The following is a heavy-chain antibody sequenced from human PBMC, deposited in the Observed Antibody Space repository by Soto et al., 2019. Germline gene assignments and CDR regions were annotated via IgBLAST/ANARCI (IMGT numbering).Heavy chain of an antibody. CDR3: ARGVGYCSGGSCYPGFYYGMDV. D-gene: IGHD2-15*01. CDR1: GGTFSSYA. Sequence: KVSCKASGGTFSSYAISWVRQAPGQGLEWMGGIIPIFGTANNAQKFQGRVTITADKSTSTAYMELSSLRSEDTAVYYCARGVGYCSGGSCYPGFYYGMDVWGQGTTVTVSS. CDR2: IIPIFGTA. V-gene: IGHV1-69*06. J-gene: IGHJ6*02.